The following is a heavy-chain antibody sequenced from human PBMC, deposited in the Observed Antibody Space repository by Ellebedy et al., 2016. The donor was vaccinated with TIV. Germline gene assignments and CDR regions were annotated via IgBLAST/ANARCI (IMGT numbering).Heavy chain of an antibody. CDR3: ARSPYTGYSDLGFDY. D-gene: IGHD2-2*02. J-gene: IGHJ4*02. V-gene: IGHV3-7*01. CDR1: EFTFSNYW. Sequence: PGGSLRLSCAASEFTFSNYWMSWVRQAPGKGLEWVANIKQDGSETYYVDSVKGRFTISRDNAKNSLYLQMNSLRADDTAVYYCARSPYTGYSDLGFDYWGQGSLVTVSS. CDR2: IKQDGSET.